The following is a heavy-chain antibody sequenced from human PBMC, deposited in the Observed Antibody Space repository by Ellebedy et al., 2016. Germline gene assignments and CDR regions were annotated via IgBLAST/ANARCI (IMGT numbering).Heavy chain of an antibody. J-gene: IGHJ4*02. CDR1: GFTFSDYY. D-gene: IGHD3-10*01. CDR3: ARDLEGSGSY. CDR2: ISSSSSYI. V-gene: IGHV3-11*06. Sequence: GGSLRLSXAASGFTFSDYYMTWIRQAPGKGLEWVSSISSSSSYIYYADSVKGRFTISRDNAKNSLYLQMNSLRAEDTAVYYCARDLEGSGSYWGQGTLVTVSS.